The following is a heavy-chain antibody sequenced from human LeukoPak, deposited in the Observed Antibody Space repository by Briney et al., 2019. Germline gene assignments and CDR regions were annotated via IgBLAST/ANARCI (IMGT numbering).Heavy chain of an antibody. D-gene: IGHD3-22*01. J-gene: IGHJ4*02. CDR3: AKDYYYDSSDYYSGLDDY. V-gene: IGHV3-23*01. CDR2: ISARGGST. Sequence: GGSLRLSCAASGFTFSSYAMSWVRQAPGKGLEWVSAISARGGSTYYADSVKGRFSISRDNSKNTLYLQMNSLRAEDTAVYYCAKDYYYDSSDYYSGLDDYWGQGTLVTVSS. CDR1: GFTFSSYA.